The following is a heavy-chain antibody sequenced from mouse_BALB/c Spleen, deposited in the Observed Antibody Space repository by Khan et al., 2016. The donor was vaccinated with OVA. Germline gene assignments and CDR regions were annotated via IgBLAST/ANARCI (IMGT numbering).Heavy chain of an antibody. D-gene: IGHD1-1*01. J-gene: IGHJ2*01. Sequence: EVKLLESGPGLVKPSQSLSLTCTVTGYSITSDYAWNWIRQFPGNKLEWMGFISYSGNTNYNPSLKSRISITRDTSKNQFFLQLNSVTTEDTATYYCARVYGGDFDYWGQGTTVTVSS. CDR1: GYSITSDYA. V-gene: IGHV3-2*02. CDR3: ARVYGGDFDY. CDR2: ISYSGNT.